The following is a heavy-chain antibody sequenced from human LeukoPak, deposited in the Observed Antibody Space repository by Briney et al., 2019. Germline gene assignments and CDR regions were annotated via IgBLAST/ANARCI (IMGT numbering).Heavy chain of an antibody. J-gene: IGHJ5*02. CDR2: XNXGXXXT. CDR3: ARDSETGPIAARPPDLNWFDP. Sequence: GASVKVSCKASGYTFTSYAMHWVRQAPGQRLEWMGXXNXGXXXTKYSQKFQGRVTITRDTSASTAYMELSSLRSEDTAVYYCARDSETGPIAARPPDLNWFDPWGQGTLVTVSS. CDR1: GYTFTSYA. V-gene: IGHV1-3*01. D-gene: IGHD6-6*01.